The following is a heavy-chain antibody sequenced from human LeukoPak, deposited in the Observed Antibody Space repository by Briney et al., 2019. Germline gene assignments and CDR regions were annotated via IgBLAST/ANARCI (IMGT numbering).Heavy chain of an antibody. J-gene: IGHJ4*02. CDR3: AKVEGWSGYYPMDN. Sequence: PGGSLRLSCAASGFTFSSYSMNWVRQAPGKGLEWVSSISSSSSYIYYADSVKGRFTISRDNAKNSLYLQMNSLRAEDTAVYYCAKVEGWSGYYPMDNWGQGTLVTVSS. CDR2: ISSSSSYI. D-gene: IGHD3-3*01. CDR1: GFTFSSYS. V-gene: IGHV3-21*01.